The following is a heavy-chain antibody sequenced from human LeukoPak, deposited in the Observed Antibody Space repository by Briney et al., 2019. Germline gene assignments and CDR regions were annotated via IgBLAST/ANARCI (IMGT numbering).Heavy chain of an antibody. V-gene: IGHV4-34*01. CDR2: INHSGST. CDR1: GGSFSGYY. J-gene: IGHJ5*02. D-gene: IGHD6-13*01. Sequence: SETLSLTCAVYGGSFSGYYWSWIRQPPGKGLEWIGEINHSGSTNYNPSLKSRVTISVDTSKNQFSLKLSSVTAADTAVYYCAKRPLLSSSCWFDPWGQGTLVTVSS. CDR3: AKRPLLSSSCWFDP.